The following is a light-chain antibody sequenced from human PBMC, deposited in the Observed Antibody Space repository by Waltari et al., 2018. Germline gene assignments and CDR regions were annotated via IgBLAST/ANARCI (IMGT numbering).Light chain of an antibody. CDR3: QQYNSPPPLFA. J-gene: IGKJ3*01. CDR2: WAS. Sequence: DIVMTQSPDSLAVSLCERATINCKSSQSVLYGSNNKNYLVWYQQKPGQPPTVLIYWASSRESGVPYRFTVSWSVTDFTLTISRLQAEDVAVYYCQQYNSPPPLFAFGPGTKVDIK. V-gene: IGKV4-1*01. CDR1: QSVLYGSNNKNY.